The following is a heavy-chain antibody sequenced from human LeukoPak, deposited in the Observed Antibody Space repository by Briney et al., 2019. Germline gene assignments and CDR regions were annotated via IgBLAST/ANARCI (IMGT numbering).Heavy chain of an antibody. Sequence: GASVKVSCKASGYTFTGYYMHWVRQAPGQGLEWMGWINPNSGGTNYAQKFQGRVTMTRDTSISTAYMELSRLRSDDTAVYYCARDRGIQPWLQYYFDYWGQGTLVTVSS. D-gene: IGHD5-18*01. J-gene: IGHJ4*02. CDR2: INPNSGGT. V-gene: IGHV1-2*02. CDR1: GYTFTGYY. CDR3: ARDRGIQPWLQYYFDY.